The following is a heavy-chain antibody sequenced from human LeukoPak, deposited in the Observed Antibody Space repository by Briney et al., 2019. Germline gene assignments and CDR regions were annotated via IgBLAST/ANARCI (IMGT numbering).Heavy chain of an antibody. Sequence: PSETLSLTCTVSGGSISSYYWSWIRQPPGKGLEWIGYIYYSGSTNYNPSLKSRVTIPVDTSKNQFSLKLSSVTAADTAVYYCARAIPYNWFDPWGQGTLVTVSS. D-gene: IGHD2-2*02. J-gene: IGHJ5*02. CDR2: IYYSGST. CDR1: GGSISSYY. CDR3: ARAIPYNWFDP. V-gene: IGHV4-59*01.